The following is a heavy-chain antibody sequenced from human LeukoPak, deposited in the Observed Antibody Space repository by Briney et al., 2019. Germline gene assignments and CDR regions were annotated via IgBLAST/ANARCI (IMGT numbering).Heavy chain of an antibody. Sequence: ASVKVSCKASGYTFTSYYMHWVRQAPGQGLEWMGIINPSGGSTSYAQKFQGRVTMTRDTSTSTDYMELSSLRSEDTAVYYCARNLGVYYYYMDVWGKGTTVTVSS. J-gene: IGHJ6*03. V-gene: IGHV1-46*01. CDR3: ARNLGVYYYYMDV. CDR1: GYTFTSYY. CDR2: INPSGGST.